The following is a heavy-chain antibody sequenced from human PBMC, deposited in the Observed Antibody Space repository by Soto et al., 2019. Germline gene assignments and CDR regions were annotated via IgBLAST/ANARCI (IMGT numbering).Heavy chain of an antibody. CDR2: INPNSGGT. Sequence: ASVKVSCKASGYTFTGYYMHWVRQAPGQGLEWMGWINPNSGGTNYAQKFQGRVTMTRDTSISTAYMELSRLRSDDTAVYYCARDPPTKDSSGWYAYDYWGQGTLVPVSS. V-gene: IGHV1-2*02. CDR3: ARDPPTKDSSGWYAYDY. D-gene: IGHD6-19*01. CDR1: GYTFTGYY. J-gene: IGHJ4*02.